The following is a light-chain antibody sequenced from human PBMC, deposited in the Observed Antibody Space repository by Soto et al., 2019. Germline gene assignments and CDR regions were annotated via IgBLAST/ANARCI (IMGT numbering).Light chain of an antibody. CDR2: LGS. J-gene: IGKJ1*01. V-gene: IGKV2-28*01. Sequence: DIVMTQSPLSLPVTPGEPASISCRSSQSLLYTNGYNYLVWYLQKPGQSPQLLIYLGSNRAPGVPDRFSVSGSGTDFTLKISRVEAEDVGVYYCMQALQSRTFGQGTKVEIK. CDR3: MQALQSRT. CDR1: QSLLYTNGYNY.